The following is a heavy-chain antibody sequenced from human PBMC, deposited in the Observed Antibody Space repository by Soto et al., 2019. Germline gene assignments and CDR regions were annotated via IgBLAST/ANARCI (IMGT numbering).Heavy chain of an antibody. CDR1: GFTFSNAW. CDR3: TTSQPYIGSSDWYYYYVIDF. CDR2: IKSKTDGGTT. D-gene: IGHD1-26*01. Sequence: GGSLRLSCAASGFTFSNAWMNWVRQAPGKGLEWVGRIKSKTDGGTTDYAAPVKGRFTISRDDSKNTLYLQMNSLKTEDTAVYYCTTSQPYIGSSDWYYYYVIDFWGQGSSVTGSS. V-gene: IGHV3-15*07. J-gene: IGHJ6*02.